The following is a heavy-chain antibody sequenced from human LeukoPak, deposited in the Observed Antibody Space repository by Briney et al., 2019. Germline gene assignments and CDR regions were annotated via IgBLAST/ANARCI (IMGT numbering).Heavy chain of an antibody. Sequence: GGSLRLSCAASGFTFSRYDMHWVRQATGKGLEWVSAIGTAGDTYYPGSVKGRFTISRENAKNSLYLQMNSLRAGDTAVYYCARGADVYSNYYYYYYMDVWGKGTTVTVSS. D-gene: IGHD4-11*01. V-gene: IGHV3-13*01. CDR3: ARGADVYSNYYYYYYMDV. J-gene: IGHJ6*03. CDR1: GFTFSRYD. CDR2: IGTAGDT.